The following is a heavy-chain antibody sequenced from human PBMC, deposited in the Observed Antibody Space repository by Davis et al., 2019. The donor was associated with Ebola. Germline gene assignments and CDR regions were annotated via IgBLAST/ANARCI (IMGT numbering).Heavy chain of an antibody. D-gene: IGHD3-10*01. J-gene: IGHJ5*02. CDR3: ARDITMVQGGWFDP. V-gene: IGHV1-18*01. CDR1: GYSFTSYG. Sequence: GESLKISCKGSGYSFTSYGISWVRQAPGQGLEWMGWISAYNGNTNYAQKLQGRVTMTTDTSTSTAYMELRSLRSDDTAVYYCARDITMVQGGWFDPWGQGTLVTVSS. CDR2: ISAYNGNT.